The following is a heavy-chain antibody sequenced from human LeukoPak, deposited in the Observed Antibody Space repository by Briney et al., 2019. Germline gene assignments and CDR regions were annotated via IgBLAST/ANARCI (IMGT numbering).Heavy chain of an antibody. V-gene: IGHV5-51*01. CDR2: IYPGDSDT. CDR1: GYSFTSYW. CDR3: ARSLLDIVVVPAAAYNWFDP. Sequence: GESLKISCKGSGYSFTSYWLGWMRQMTGKGLEWMGIIYPGDSDTRYSPSFQGQVTISAAKSISTAYLQWSSLKASDTAMYYCARSLLDIVVVPAAAYNWFDPWGQGTLVTVSS. D-gene: IGHD2-2*03. J-gene: IGHJ5*02.